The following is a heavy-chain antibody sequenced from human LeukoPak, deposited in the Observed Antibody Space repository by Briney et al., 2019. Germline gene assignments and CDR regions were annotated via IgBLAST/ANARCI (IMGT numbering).Heavy chain of an antibody. CDR1: GFTFSSYW. CDR3: ARDLFGAYCGGTCPTSDY. Sequence: GGSLRLSCAASGFTFSSYWMFWVRQAPGKGLVWVSRVNSDGTSTNYADSVKGRFTVSRDNAKNTLYLQMNSLRVEDTAVYYCARDLFGAYCGGTCPTSDYWGQGTLVSVSS. V-gene: IGHV3-74*01. CDR2: VNSDGTST. J-gene: IGHJ4*02. D-gene: IGHD2-21*01.